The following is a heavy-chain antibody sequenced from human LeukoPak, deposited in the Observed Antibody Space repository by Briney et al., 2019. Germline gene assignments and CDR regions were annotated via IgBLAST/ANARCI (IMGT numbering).Heavy chain of an antibody. Sequence: SQTLSLTCTVSGGSISSGGYYWSWIRQHPGKGLEWIGYIYYSGSTYYNPSLKSRVTISVDTSKNQFSLKLSSVTAADTAVYYCARSPYYYDSGGDPDVGYFDYWGQGTLVTVSS. CDR2: IYYSGST. V-gene: IGHV4-31*03. CDR1: GGSISSGGYY. J-gene: IGHJ4*02. CDR3: ARSPYYYDSGGDPDVGYFDY. D-gene: IGHD3-22*01.